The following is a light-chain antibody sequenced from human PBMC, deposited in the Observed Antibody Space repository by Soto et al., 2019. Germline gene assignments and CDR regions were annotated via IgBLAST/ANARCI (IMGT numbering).Light chain of an antibody. J-gene: IGKJ1*01. V-gene: IGKV3-20*01. Sequence: EIVLTQSPGTLSLSPGERAILSCRASPSVRSSYLAWYQQKLGQAPRLLIYGVSNRATGIPDRFRGSGSGTDFTLTISRLESEDFAVYYCQQYGTSPRTVGQGTKVEVK. CDR2: GVS. CDR3: QQYGTSPRT. CDR1: PSVRSSY.